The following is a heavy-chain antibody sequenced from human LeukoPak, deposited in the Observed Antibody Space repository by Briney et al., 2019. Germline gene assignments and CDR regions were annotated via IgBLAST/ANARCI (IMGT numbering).Heavy chain of an antibody. D-gene: IGHD6-13*01. CDR3: ARDLEAANTYYFDY. V-gene: IGHV3-66*01. J-gene: IGHJ4*02. CDR1: RFIFSSYE. CDR2: ISSAGTT. Sequence: GGSLRLSCAASRFIFSSYEMNWVRQAPGKGLEWVSIISSAGTTYYADSVKGRFTISRDNSKNTVYLQVNSLRDEDTAVYYCARDLEAANTYYFDYWGQGTIVTVSS.